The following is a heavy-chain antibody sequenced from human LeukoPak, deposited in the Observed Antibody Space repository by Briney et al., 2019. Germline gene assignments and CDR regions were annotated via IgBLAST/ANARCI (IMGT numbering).Heavy chain of an antibody. D-gene: IGHD5-18*01. CDR1: GFTFSSYW. J-gene: IGHJ4*02. Sequence: GGSLRLSCAASGFTFSSYWMSWVRQAPGKGLEWVANIKKDGSEKYYVDSVKGRFTISRDNAKTSLYLQMNSLRAEDTAVYYCARHLSGVTGYTYGRGIDYWGQGTLVTASS. CDR3: ARHLSGVTGYTYGRGIDY. V-gene: IGHV3-7*01. CDR2: IKKDGSEK.